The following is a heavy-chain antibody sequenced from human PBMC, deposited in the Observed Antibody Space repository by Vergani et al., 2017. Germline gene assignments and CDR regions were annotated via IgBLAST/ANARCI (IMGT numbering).Heavy chain of an antibody. V-gene: IGHV3-7*01. CDR3: AKDLGGCNSISCSYYMDV. CDR2: IKQGGTQK. D-gene: IGHD2/OR15-2a*01. CDR1: GFVFTDFW. J-gene: IGHJ6*03. Sequence: EVQLVESGGGLVQPGGSLRLSCATSGFVFTDFWMDWVRQTPEKGLEWVANIKQGGTQKIYADSVKGRFTISRDNSQNTVNLQMNSLRVDDTAVYYCAKDLGGCNSISCSYYMDVWGKGTTVTV.